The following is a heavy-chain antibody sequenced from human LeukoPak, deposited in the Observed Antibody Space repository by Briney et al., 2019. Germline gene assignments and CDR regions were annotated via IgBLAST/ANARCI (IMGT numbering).Heavy chain of an antibody. CDR2: IIPMLGIA. CDR3: ARDREYYDILTPAFDI. CDR1: GGTFSSYA. V-gene: IGHV1-69*04. Sequence: SVKVSCKASGGTFSSYAISWVRQAPGQGLEWMGRIIPMLGIANYAQKFQGRVTITADKSTSTAYMELISLKSEDTAVYYCARDREYYDILTPAFDIWGQGTMVTVSS. D-gene: IGHD3-9*01. J-gene: IGHJ3*02.